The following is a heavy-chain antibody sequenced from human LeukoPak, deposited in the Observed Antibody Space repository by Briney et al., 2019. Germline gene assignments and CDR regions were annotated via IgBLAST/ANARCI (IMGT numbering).Heavy chain of an antibody. J-gene: IGHJ4*02. Sequence: GGSLRLSCAAAALIFSSYWMRWVRQAPGKGLEGVANIKNDGSEEYYVDSVKGRFTISRDNAKNSLFLQMNSLAVEDTAVYYCARAIRGSAVDTGDRWGQGTLVTVSS. CDR3: ARAIRGSAVDTGDR. D-gene: IGHD3-10*01. CDR2: IKNDGSEE. CDR1: ALIFSSYW. V-gene: IGHV3-7*01.